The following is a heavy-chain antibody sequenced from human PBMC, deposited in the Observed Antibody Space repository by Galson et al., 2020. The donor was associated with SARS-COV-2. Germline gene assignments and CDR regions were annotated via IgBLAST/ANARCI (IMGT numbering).Heavy chain of an antibody. V-gene: IGHV3-9*01. D-gene: IGHD4-17*01. CDR3: AKNMTQTVTTFSSAFDI. Sequence: SLKISCAASGFTFDDYAMHWVRQAPGKGLEWVSGISWNSGSIGYADSVKGRFTISRDNAKNSLYLQMNSLRAEDTALYYCAKNMTQTVTTFSSAFDIWGQGTMVTVSS. J-gene: IGHJ3*02. CDR1: GFTFDDYA. CDR2: ISWNSGSI.